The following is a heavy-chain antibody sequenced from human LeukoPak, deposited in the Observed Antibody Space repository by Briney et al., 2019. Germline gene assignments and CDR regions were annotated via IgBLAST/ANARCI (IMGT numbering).Heavy chain of an antibody. CDR3: ARIRSGGSSRAFDI. Sequence: GGSLRLSCAASGFTFSDYYMSWIRQAPGKGLEWVSYISSSGSTIYYADSVKGRFTISRDNAKNSLYLQMNGLRAEDTAVYYCARIRSGGSSRAFDIWGQGTMVTVSS. V-gene: IGHV3-11*01. CDR2: ISSSGSTI. J-gene: IGHJ3*02. D-gene: IGHD2-15*01. CDR1: GFTFSDYY.